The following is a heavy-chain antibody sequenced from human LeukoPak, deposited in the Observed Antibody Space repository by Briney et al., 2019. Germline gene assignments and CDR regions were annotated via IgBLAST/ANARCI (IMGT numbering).Heavy chain of an antibody. J-gene: IGHJ4*02. V-gene: IGHV3-23*01. CDR3: AKDRDYGGNSGDY. CDR1: GFTFSSYA. CDR2: ISGSGGST. D-gene: IGHD4-23*01. Sequence: TGGSLRLSCAASGFTFSSYAMSWVRQAPGKGLEWVSAISGSGGSTYYADSGKGRFTISRDNSKNTLYLQMNSLRAEHTAVYYCAKDRDYGGNSGDYWGQGTLVTVSS.